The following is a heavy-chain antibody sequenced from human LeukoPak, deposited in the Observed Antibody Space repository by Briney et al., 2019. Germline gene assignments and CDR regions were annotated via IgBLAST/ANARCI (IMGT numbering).Heavy chain of an antibody. CDR1: GFTFSSYW. V-gene: IGHV3-74*01. Sequence: GGSLRLSCAASGFTFSSYWMHWVRHTPGKGLVWVSRIKGDGSSTSYADSVKGRFTISRDNAKNTLYLRMNSLRAEDTAVYYCARDGYSFGHDFDYWGRGTLVTVSS. CDR2: IKGDGSST. J-gene: IGHJ4*02. D-gene: IGHD5-18*01. CDR3: ARDGYSFGHDFDY.